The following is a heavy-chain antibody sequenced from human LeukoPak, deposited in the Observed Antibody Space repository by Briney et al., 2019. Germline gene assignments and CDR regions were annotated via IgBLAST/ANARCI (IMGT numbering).Heavy chain of an antibody. Sequence: SGGSLRLSCAASGFTFSNYGMHWVRQAPGKGLEWVAVISYDESNKYYADSVKGRFTISRDNSKNTLYLQMNSLRAEDTAVYYCIRDLFDDYSLDYWGQGALVTVSS. V-gene: IGHV3-30*03. J-gene: IGHJ4*02. CDR1: GFTFSNYG. CDR2: ISYDESNK. CDR3: IRDLFDDYSLDY. D-gene: IGHD3-16*01.